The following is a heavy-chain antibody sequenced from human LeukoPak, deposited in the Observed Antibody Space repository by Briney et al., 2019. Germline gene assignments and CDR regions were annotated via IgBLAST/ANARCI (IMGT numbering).Heavy chain of an antibody. D-gene: IGHD6-13*01. Sequence: GGSLRLSCAASGFIFSSYWMHWVRQAPGNGLVWVSRMSTDGSSTSYADSVKGRFTISRDNAKNTLYLQMNSLRAEDTAVYYCASGIAAPGTRAFDIWGQGTMVTVSS. CDR2: MSTDGSST. CDR1: GFIFSSYW. CDR3: ASGIAAPGTRAFDI. J-gene: IGHJ3*02. V-gene: IGHV3-74*01.